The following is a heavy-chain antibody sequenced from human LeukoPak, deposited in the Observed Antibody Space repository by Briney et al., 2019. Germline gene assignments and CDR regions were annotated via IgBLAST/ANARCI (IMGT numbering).Heavy chain of an antibody. CDR3: ATIKRGNIFGFFDF. J-gene: IGHJ4*02. D-gene: IGHD5-18*01. Sequence: SETPSLTCTASGGSISSHYWSWVRQPPGKGLEWIGYVLDNVRTKDNPPLNSRFTLSADTSKNQFSLRLTSVTAADTAVYYCATIKRGNIFGFFDFWGQGILVTVSS. CDR2: VLDNVRT. CDR1: GGSISSHY. V-gene: IGHV4-59*11.